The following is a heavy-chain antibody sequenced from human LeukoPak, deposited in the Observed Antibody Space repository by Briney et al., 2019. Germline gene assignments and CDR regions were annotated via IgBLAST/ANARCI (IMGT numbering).Heavy chain of an antibody. D-gene: IGHD1-26*01. CDR3: ARRIVGATAPFDY. Sequence: ASVKVSCKASGGTFSSYAISWVRQAPGQGLEWMGGIIPIFGTANYAQKFQGRVTITADESTSTAYMELSSLRSEDTAVYYCARRIVGATAPFDYWGQGTLVTVSS. V-gene: IGHV1-69*13. CDR1: GGTFSSYA. J-gene: IGHJ4*02. CDR2: IIPIFGTA.